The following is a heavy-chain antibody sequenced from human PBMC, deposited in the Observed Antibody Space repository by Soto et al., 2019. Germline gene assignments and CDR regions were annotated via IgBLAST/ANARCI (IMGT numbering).Heavy chain of an antibody. Sequence: ETLSLTCAVYGGSFRGYYWSWIRQPPGKGLEWIGEINHSGSTNYNPSLKSRVTISVDTSKNQFSLKLSSVTAADTAVYYCARARYYYGSGSYYNAKYYYYYGMEVWGQGTTVTVSS. CDR2: INHSGST. CDR3: ARARYYYGSGSYYNAKYYYYYGMEV. CDR1: GGSFRGYY. J-gene: IGHJ6*02. V-gene: IGHV4-34*01. D-gene: IGHD3-10*01.